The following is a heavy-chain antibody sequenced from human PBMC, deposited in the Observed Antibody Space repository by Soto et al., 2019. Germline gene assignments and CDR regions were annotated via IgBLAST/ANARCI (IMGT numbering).Heavy chain of an antibody. CDR1: GFTFSSYS. D-gene: IGHD4-4*01. Sequence: XGSLRLSCAASGFTFSSYSMNWVRQAPGKGLDWVSSISSSSSYIYYADSVKGRFTISRDNAKNSLYLQMNSLRAEDTAVYYCARDRTTTVTYALYYYYGMDVWGQGATVTVSS. J-gene: IGHJ6*02. V-gene: IGHV3-21*01. CDR2: ISSSSSYI. CDR3: ARDRTTTVTYALYYYYGMDV.